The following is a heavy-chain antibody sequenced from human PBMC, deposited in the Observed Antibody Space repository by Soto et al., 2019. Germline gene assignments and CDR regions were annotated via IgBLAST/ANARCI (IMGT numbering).Heavy chain of an antibody. CDR1: GFTFSTYA. Sequence: VQLVESGGGVVQPGRSLRLSCAASGFTFSTYAMLWVRLAPGKGLEWVSAISGSGGNTYYADSAKGRFTITRDNSKSTLYLQMNSLRAEDTAVYYCAKGISGTSRSYYYYAMDVWGQGTTVTVSS. V-gene: IGHV3-23*04. D-gene: IGHD6-13*01. CDR2: ISGSGGNT. J-gene: IGHJ6*02. CDR3: AKGISGTSRSYYYYAMDV.